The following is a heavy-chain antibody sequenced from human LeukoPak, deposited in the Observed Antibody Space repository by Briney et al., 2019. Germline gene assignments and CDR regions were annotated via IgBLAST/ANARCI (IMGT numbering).Heavy chain of an antibody. CDR2: IWYEGSSE. D-gene: IGHD5/OR15-5a*01. V-gene: IGHV3-33*01. Sequence: GRALRLSCAASGFTFKTYNMHWGRQAPGEGLEWVTVIWYEGSSEYYADSVKGRFTISRDNSKNTRYLQMNSLRAEDTAGYYCARDPNSVLKGYYGMDVWGQGTTVTVSS. CDR1: GFTFKTYN. CDR3: ARDPNSVLKGYYGMDV. J-gene: IGHJ6*02.